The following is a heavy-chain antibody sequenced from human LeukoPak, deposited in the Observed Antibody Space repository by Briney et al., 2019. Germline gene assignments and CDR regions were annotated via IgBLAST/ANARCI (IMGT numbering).Heavy chain of an antibody. V-gene: IGHV3-23*01. J-gene: IGHJ4*02. Sequence: GGSLRLSCRASGFSFTTYSMNWVRQAPGKGLEWVSVIRAEGHRTYYADSVKGRFTISRDNSSNMLYLQMNSLRAEDTAIYYCAKDRPSYSGSYLRDYWGQGTLVTVSS. CDR1: GFSFTTYS. CDR3: AKDRPSYSGSYLRDY. CDR2: IRAEGHRT. D-gene: IGHD1-26*01.